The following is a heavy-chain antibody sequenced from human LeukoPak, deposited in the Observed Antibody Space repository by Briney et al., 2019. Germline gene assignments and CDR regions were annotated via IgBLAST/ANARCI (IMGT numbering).Heavy chain of an antibody. V-gene: IGHV4-39*01. CDR2: IYYSGST. D-gene: IGHD6-13*01. J-gene: IGHJ4*02. Sequence: PSETLSLTCTVSGGSISSSSYYWGWIRQPPGKGLEWIGSIYYSGSTYYNPSLKSRVTISVDTSKNQFSLKLSSVTAADTAVYYCARHSSSWYRASYYFDYWGQGTLVTVSS. CDR1: GGSISSSSYY. CDR3: ARHSSSWYRASYYFDY.